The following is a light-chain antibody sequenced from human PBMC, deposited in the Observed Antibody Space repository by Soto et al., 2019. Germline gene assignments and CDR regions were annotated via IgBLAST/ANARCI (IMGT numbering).Light chain of an antibody. J-gene: IGLJ2*01. CDR1: SSDVGSYNL. Sequence: QSALTQPASVSGSPGQSITISCTGTSSDVGSYNLASWYQQHPGKAPKLIIYEVSERPSGVSHRFSGSKTGNTASLTISGLQAEDEADYYCCSYATPRLFGGGTKLTVL. CDR2: EVS. V-gene: IGLV2-23*02. CDR3: CSYATPRL.